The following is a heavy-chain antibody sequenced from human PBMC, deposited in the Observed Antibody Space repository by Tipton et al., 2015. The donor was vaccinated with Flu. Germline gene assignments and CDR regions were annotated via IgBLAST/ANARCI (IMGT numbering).Heavy chain of an antibody. CDR1: GGSISSYY. CDR2: IHRGGNT. J-gene: IGHJ5*01. CDR3: ARRDYSHYVSEPRNWFDS. V-gene: IGHV4-59*04. D-gene: IGHD4-11*01. Sequence: TLSLTCTVSGGSISSYYWSWIRQPPGKGLEWIGNIHRGGNTYYDPSLKSRVTMSVDTSKNQFSLKLSSVTASDTVVYFCARRDYSHYVSEPRNWFDSWGLGILVTVSS.